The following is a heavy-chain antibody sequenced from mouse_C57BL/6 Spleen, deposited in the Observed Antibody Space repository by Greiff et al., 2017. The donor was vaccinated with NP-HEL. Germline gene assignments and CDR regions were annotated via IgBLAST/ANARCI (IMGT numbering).Heavy chain of an antibody. CDR1: GYTFTSYW. D-gene: IGHD2-5*01. J-gene: IGHJ3*01. CDR3: ARAYYSNPFAY. CDR2: IDPSDSDT. V-gene: IGHV1-52*01. Sequence: VQLQQPGAELVRPGSSVKLSCKASGYTFTSYWMYWVKQRPIQGLEWIGNIDPSDSDTHYNHNFKDKATLTVDKSSSTAYMQLSSLTSEDSAIYYCARAYYSNPFAYWGQGTLVTVSA.